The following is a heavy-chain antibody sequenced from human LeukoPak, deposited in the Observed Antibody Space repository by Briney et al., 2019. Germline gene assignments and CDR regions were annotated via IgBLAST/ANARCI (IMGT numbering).Heavy chain of an antibody. CDR1: GFTFSSYA. CDR3: AKDLHIVVVIANFDY. J-gene: IGHJ4*02. CDR2: ISGCGGST. Sequence: GGSLRLSCAASGFTFSSYAMSWVRQAPGKGLEWVSAISGCGGSTYYADSVKGRFTISRGNSKNTLYLQMNSLRAEDTAVYYCAKDLHIVVVIANFDYWGQGTLVTVSS. D-gene: IGHD2-21*01. V-gene: IGHV3-23*01.